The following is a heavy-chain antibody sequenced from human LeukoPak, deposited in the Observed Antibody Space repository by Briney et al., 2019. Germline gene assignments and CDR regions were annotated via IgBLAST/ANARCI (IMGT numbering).Heavy chain of an antibody. V-gene: IGHV3-30*02. CDR3: AKRRGYGSGSYYNGPNWFDP. Sequence: GGSLRLSCAASGFTFSSYGMHWVRQAPGKGLEWVAFIRYDGSNKYYADSVKGRFTISRDNSKNTLYLQMNSLRAEDTAVYYCAKRRGYGSGSYYNGPNWFDPWGQGTLVTVSS. CDR1: GFTFSSYG. CDR2: IRYDGSNK. D-gene: IGHD3-10*01. J-gene: IGHJ5*02.